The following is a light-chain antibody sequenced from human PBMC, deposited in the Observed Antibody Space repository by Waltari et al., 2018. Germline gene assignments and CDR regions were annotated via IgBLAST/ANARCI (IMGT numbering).Light chain of an antibody. CDR1: QRLTNW. Sequence: DIQMTQSPATLSASVGDKVTITGRSSQRLTNWLAWYQQKPGKAPPLLIYEASTLESGVPSRFSGSGSGAEFTLTISSLQPDDFATYYCQMYTTYSQTFGGGTKVEMK. J-gene: IGKJ4*01. CDR2: EAS. CDR3: QMYTTYSQT. V-gene: IGKV1-5*03.